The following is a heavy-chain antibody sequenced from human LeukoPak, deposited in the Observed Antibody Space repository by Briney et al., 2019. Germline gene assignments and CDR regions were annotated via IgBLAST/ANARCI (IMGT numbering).Heavy chain of an antibody. V-gene: IGHV3-23*01. D-gene: IGHD2-21*01. CDR2: ISGSGGST. CDR3: AKDRLLTCRGECYIFDY. Sequence: GGSLRLSSAASGFTFSSYGMSWVRQAPGKGLEWVSAISGSGGSTYYADSVKGRFTISRDNSKNTLYLQVNGLRTEDTAVYYCAKDRLLTCRGECYIFDYWGQGTVVTVSS. CDR1: GFTFSSYG. J-gene: IGHJ4*02.